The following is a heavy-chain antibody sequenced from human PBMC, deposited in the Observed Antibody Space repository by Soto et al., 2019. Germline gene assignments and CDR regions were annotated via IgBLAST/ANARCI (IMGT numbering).Heavy chain of an antibody. J-gene: IGHJ5*02. V-gene: IGHV3-23*01. CDR3: ASKVEYSSSRWFAP. CDR2: LSANGGDT. Sequence: EVQLLESGGGLVQPGGSLRLSCAASGFTLSNYAMNWVRQAPGKGLEWVSGLSANGGDTSYADSVKGRFSISRDNSKNMMYLKMNSLRAEDTAIYYCASKVEYSSSRWFAPWGQGTLVTVSS. D-gene: IGHD6-6*01. CDR1: GFTLSNYA.